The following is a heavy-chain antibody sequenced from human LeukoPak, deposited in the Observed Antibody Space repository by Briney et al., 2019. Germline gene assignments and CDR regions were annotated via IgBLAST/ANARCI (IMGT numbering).Heavy chain of an antibody. CDR1: GFTFSSYA. V-gene: IGHV3-23*01. CDR3: AKIYCSGGSCYNRYFDY. D-gene: IGHD2-15*01. J-gene: IGHJ4*02. Sequence: GGSLRLSCAASGFTFSSYAMSWVRQAPGKGLEWVSAISGSGGSTYYADSVKGRFTISRDNSKNTLYLQMNSLRAEDTAVYYCAKIYCSGGSCYNRYFDYWGQGTLVTVSS. CDR2: ISGSGGST.